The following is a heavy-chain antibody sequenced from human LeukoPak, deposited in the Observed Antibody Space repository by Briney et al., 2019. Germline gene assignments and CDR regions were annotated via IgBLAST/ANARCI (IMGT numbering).Heavy chain of an antibody. CDR3: ARGGGLGYGSGSYYWFDP. CDR2: IRYDGSNK. J-gene: IGHJ5*02. CDR1: GFTFSSYG. Sequence: GGSLRLSCAASGFTFSSYGMHWVRQAPGKGLEWVAFIRYDGSNKYYADSVKGRFTISRDNSKNTLYLQMNSLRSEDTAVYYCARGGGLGYGSGSYYWFDPWGQGTLVTVSS. V-gene: IGHV3-30*02. D-gene: IGHD3-10*01.